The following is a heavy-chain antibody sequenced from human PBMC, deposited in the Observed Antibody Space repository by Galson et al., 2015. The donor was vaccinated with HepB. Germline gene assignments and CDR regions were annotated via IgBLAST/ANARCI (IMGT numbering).Heavy chain of an antibody. V-gene: IGHV6-1*01. CDR1: GDSVSSYTAA. D-gene: IGHD3-10*01. J-gene: IGHJ5*02. Sequence: CAISGDSVSSYTAAWNWLRQSPSRGLEWLGRTFYRSKWSNDYAASVRGRITINPDTSKNQFSLQVNPVTPEDTAVYYCARGVYASGSLGGFDPWGQGTLVIVSS. CDR3: ARGVYASGSLGGFDP. CDR2: TFYRSKWSN.